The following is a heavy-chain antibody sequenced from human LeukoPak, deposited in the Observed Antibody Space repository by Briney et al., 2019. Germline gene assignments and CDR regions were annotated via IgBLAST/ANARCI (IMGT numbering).Heavy chain of an antibody. J-gene: IGHJ3*02. CDR2: IYYSGNT. Sequence: SETLSLTCTVSGGSISINDYYWSWIRQTPGKGLEWIGYIYYSGNTYYNPSLKSRVTISVDTSKYQFSLKLTSVTAADTAVYYCARRFTMVRGTRRDGFDIWGQGTMVTVSS. V-gene: IGHV4-30-4*01. D-gene: IGHD3-10*01. CDR1: GGSISINDYY. CDR3: ARRFTMVRGTRRDGFDI.